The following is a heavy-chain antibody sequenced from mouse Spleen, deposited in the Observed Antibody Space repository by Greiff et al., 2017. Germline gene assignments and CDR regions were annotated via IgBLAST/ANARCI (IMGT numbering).Heavy chain of an antibody. Sequence: VQLKESGAELVKPGASVKLSCTASGFNIKDYYMHWVKQRTEQGLEWIGRIDPEDGETKYAPKFQGKATITADTSSNTAYLQLSSLTSEDTAVYYCAREGDITTVVATWFAYWGQGTLVTVSA. CDR2: IDPEDGET. D-gene: IGHD1-1*01. CDR1: GFNIKDYY. CDR3: AREGDITTVVATWFAY. V-gene: IGHV14-2*01. J-gene: IGHJ3*01.